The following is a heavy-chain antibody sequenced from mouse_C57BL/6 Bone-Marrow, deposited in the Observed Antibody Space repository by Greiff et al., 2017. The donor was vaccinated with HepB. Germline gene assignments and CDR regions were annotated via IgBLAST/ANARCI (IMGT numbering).Heavy chain of an antibody. D-gene: IGHD2-3*01. CDR3: TSDGTGAY. V-gene: IGHV6-3*01. CDR1: GFTFSNYW. Sequence: EVKLMESGGGLVQPGGSMKLSCVASGFTFSNYWMNWVRQSPEKGLEWVAQIRLKSDNYATHYAESVKGRFTISRDDSKSSVYLQMNNLRAEDTGIYYCTSDGTGAYWGQGTLVTVSA. J-gene: IGHJ3*01. CDR2: IRLKSDNYAT.